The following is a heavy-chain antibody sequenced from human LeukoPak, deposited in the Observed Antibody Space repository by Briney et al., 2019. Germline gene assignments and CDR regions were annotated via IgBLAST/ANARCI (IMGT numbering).Heavy chain of an antibody. Sequence: SETLSLTCTVSGGSISSSSYYWGWIRQPPGKGLEWIGSIYYSGSTYYNPSLKSRVTISVDTSKNQFSLKLSSVTAADTAVYYCARAKKVAAAGTGKGWFDPWGQGTLVTVSS. D-gene: IGHD6-13*01. CDR1: GGSISSSSYY. V-gene: IGHV4-39*07. J-gene: IGHJ5*02. CDR3: ARAKKVAAAGTGKGWFDP. CDR2: IYYSGST.